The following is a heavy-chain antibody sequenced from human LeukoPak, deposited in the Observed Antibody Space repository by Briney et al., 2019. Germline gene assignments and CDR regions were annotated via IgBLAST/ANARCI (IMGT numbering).Heavy chain of an antibody. Sequence: PGGSLRLSCAASGFTFSSYAMSWVRQAPGKGLEWVSAISGSGGSTYYADSVKGRFTISRDNSKNTLYLQMNSLRAEDTAVYYCAEARGIRDAFDIWGQGTMVTVSS. CDR1: GFTFSSYA. J-gene: IGHJ3*02. CDR2: ISGSGGST. D-gene: IGHD3-10*01. CDR3: AEARGIRDAFDI. V-gene: IGHV3-23*01.